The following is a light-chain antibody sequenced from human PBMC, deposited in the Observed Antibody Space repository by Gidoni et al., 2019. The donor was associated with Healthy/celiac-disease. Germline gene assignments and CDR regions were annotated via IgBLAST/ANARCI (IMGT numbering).Light chain of an antibody. Sequence: QSVLTQPPSPSVTPGQRVTISCSGSSSNIGSNTVNWYQQLPGTAPNLLIYSNNQRPSGVPDRFSGSKSGTSASLAISGLQSEDEADYYCAAWDDSLNGLWVFGGGTKLTVL. V-gene: IGLV1-44*01. CDR3: AAWDDSLNGLWV. CDR2: SNN. J-gene: IGLJ3*02. CDR1: SSNIGSNT.